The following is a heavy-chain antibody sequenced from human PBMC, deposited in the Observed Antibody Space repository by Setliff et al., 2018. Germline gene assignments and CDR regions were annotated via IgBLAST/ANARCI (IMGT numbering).Heavy chain of an antibody. D-gene: IGHD5-18*01. Sequence: PGGSLRLSCAASGFTFSSYSMNWVRQAPGKGLEWVSSISSISNYIYYADSVKGRFTISRDNAKNSLFLEMNSLRPDDTAVYYCARSPGWIPWVDHWGQGTLVTVSS. CDR1: GFTFSSYS. J-gene: IGHJ4*02. CDR3: ARSPGWIPWVDH. V-gene: IGHV3-21*01. CDR2: ISSISNYI.